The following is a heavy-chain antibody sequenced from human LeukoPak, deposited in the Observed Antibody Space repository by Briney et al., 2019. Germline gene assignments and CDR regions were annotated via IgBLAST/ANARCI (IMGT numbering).Heavy chain of an antibody. CDR1: GYTFPRYG. J-gene: IGHJ5*02. CDR2: ITAYNGNT. CDR3: ARVLAPIRIVVVPAAMGGWFDP. V-gene: IGHV1-18*01. Sequence: ASVKVSCQASGYTFPRYGISWVRQAPGQGLEWMGWITAYNGNTHYAQKLKGRVTMTTDTSTSTAYMELRSLRSDDTAVYYCARVLAPIRIVVVPAAMGGWFDPWGQGTLVTVSS. D-gene: IGHD2-2*01.